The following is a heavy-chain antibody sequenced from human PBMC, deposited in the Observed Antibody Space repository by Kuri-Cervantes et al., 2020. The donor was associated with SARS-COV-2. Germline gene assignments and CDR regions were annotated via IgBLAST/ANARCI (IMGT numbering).Heavy chain of an antibody. D-gene: IGHD3-16*02. Sequence: ASVKVSCKASGYTFTDYCIHWVRQAPGQGLEWMGGINPNSGGTNSAQKFQGWVIMTRDTSISTAYMELSRLRCDDTAVYYCARGPSWGYFWGTYRGGWDTFDIWGQGTMVTVSS. V-gene: IGHV1-2*04. CDR1: GYTFTDYC. J-gene: IGHJ3*02. CDR2: INPNSGGT. CDR3: ARGPSWGYFWGTYRGGWDTFDI.